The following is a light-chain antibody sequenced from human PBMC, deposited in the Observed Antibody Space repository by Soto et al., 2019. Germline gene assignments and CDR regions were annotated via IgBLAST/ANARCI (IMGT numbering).Light chain of an antibody. Sequence: PGERATLSFRASESVSSHYIGWYQQRPGRAPRLRIYGTASRAADIPDRFSGDGAGADFTLTITRLEPEDFAVYYCQHYGSSVTFGGGTKVDIK. J-gene: IGKJ4*01. CDR3: QHYGSSVT. CDR2: GTA. CDR1: ESVSSHY. V-gene: IGKV3-20*01.